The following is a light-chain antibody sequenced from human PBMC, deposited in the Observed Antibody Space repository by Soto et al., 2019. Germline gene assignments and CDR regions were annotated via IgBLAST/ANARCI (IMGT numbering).Light chain of an antibody. CDR1: SSDVGSYNY. V-gene: IGLV2-14*03. CDR3: SSYTSSSVV. J-gene: IGLJ2*01. Sequence: QSVLTQPASVSGSPGQSITISCTGTSSDVGSYNYVSWYQHHPGKAPKLMIYDVSNRPSGVSNRFSGSKSGNTASLTISGLRTEDEADYYCSSYTSSSVVFGGGTQLTVL. CDR2: DVS.